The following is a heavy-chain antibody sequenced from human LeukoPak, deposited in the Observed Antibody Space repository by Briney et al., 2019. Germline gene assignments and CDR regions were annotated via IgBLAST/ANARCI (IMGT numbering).Heavy chain of an antibody. Sequence: PSETLSLTCTVSGYSISSGYYWGWLRQPPGRGLEWIGTIYHSGSTYYNPSLNSRVTISVDTSKNQFSLKLSSVTAADTAVYFCARAYSSSWYFNWFDPWGQGTQVTVSS. V-gene: IGHV4-38-2*02. D-gene: IGHD6-13*01. J-gene: IGHJ5*02. CDR3: ARAYSSSWYFNWFDP. CDR1: GYSISSGYY. CDR2: IYHSGST.